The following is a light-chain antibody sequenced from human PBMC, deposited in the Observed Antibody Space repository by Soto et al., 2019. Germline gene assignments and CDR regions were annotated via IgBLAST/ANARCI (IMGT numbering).Light chain of an antibody. CDR1: SSDVGAYNF. CDR3: SSYTSSNTPYV. CDR2: EVT. J-gene: IGLJ1*01. Sequence: QSALTHPASVSGSPGQSITISCTGSSSDVGAYNFVSWYQHHPGKAPKLILYEVTTRPSGVSSRFSGSKSGNTASLTISGLQADDEANYYCSSYTSSNTPYVFGTGTKVTV. V-gene: IGLV2-14*01.